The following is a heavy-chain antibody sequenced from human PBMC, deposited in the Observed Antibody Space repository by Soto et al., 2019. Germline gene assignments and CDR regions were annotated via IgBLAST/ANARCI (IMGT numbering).Heavy chain of an antibody. V-gene: IGHV4-59*08. CDR1: GGYVSSYF. CDR2: SHRSGNT. J-gene: IGHJ3*01. Sequence: SETLSLTCSVSGGYVSSYFWSWIRQFPGGGLEWIGFSHRSGNTMANPSLASRATVSLDGSKNQISLRLTSVTAADTGVYYCARHFRCNTDDCHQDDPFDLWGLGTMVTVSS. D-gene: IGHD2-21*02. CDR3: ARHFRCNTDDCHQDDPFDL.